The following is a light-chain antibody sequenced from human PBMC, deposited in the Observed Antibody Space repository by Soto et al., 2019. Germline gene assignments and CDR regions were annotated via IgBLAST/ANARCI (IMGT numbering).Light chain of an antibody. CDR1: QNINSRY. V-gene: IGKV3-20*01. CDR2: GTS. CDR3: QQFGSSPGFT. Sequence: EIVLTQSPGTLSLSPGERATLSCRASQNINSRYLAWYQQKPGQAPRLLIYGTSSRATGIPDRFSGSGSGTDFTLTISRLEPEVFAVYYCQQFGSSPGFTFGPGTKVDIK. J-gene: IGKJ3*01.